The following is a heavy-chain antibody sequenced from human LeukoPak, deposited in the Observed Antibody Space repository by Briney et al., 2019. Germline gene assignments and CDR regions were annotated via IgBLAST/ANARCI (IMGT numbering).Heavy chain of an antibody. J-gene: IGHJ4*02. CDR2: IYTSGST. CDR3: ARDETYGGNSGELHY. D-gene: IGHD4-23*01. V-gene: IGHV4-4*07. Sequence: SETLSLTCTVSGGSISSYYWSWIRQPAGMGLEWIGRIYTSGSTNYNPSLKSRVTMSVDTSKNQFSLKLSSVTAADTAVYYCARDETYGGNSGELHYWGQGTLVTVSS. CDR1: GGSISSYY.